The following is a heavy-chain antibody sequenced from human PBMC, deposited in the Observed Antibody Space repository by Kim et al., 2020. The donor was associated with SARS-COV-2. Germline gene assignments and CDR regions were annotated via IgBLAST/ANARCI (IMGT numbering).Heavy chain of an antibody. CDR2: TYYRSKWYN. CDR3: AREYSSSWYKGNWFDP. D-gene: IGHD6-13*01. V-gene: IGHV6-1*01. CDR1: GDSVSSNSAA. J-gene: IGHJ5*02. Sequence: SQTLSLTCAISGDSVSSNSAAWNWIRQSPSRGLEWLGRTYYRSKWYNDYAVSVKSRITINPDTSKNQFSLQLNSVTPEDTAVYYCAREYSSSWYKGNWFDPWGQGTLVTGSS.